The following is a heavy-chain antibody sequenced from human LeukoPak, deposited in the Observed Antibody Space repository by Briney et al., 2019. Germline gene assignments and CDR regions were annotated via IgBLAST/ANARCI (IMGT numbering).Heavy chain of an antibody. CDR1: GVSISSSSYY. V-gene: IGHV4-39*07. Sequence: SETLSLTCTVSGVSISSSSYYWGWLRQPPGKGLEWIGSIYYSGSTYYNPSLKSRVTISVDTSKNQFSLKLSSVTAADTVVYYCARDSGGSYPFDYWGQGTLVTVSS. J-gene: IGHJ4*02. CDR2: IYYSGST. D-gene: IGHD1-26*01. CDR3: ARDSGGSYPFDY.